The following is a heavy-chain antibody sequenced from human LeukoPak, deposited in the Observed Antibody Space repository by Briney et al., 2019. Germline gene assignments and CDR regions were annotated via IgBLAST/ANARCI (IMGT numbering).Heavy chain of an antibody. J-gene: IGHJ5*02. CDR3: AKDHWNDEVNWFDP. Sequence: QPGGSLRLSCAASGFTFSSYAMSWVRQAPGKGLEWVSAISGSGGSTYYADSVKGRFTISRDNSKNTLYLQMNSLRAKDTAVYYCAKDHWNDEVNWFDPWGQGTLVTVSS. CDR1: GFTFSSYA. CDR2: ISGSGGST. D-gene: IGHD1-1*01. V-gene: IGHV3-23*01.